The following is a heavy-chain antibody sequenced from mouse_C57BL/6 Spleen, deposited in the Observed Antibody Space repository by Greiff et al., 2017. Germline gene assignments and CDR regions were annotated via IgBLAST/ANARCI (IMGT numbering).Heavy chain of an antibody. CDR3: ARYVNSPWFAY. J-gene: IGHJ3*01. V-gene: IGHV5-2*01. D-gene: IGHD2-1*01. Sequence: EVKVVESGGGLVQPGESLKLSCESNEYEFPSPDMSWVRKTPEKRLELVAAINSDGGSTYYPDTMERRFIISRDNTKKTLYLQMRSLRSEDTALYYCARYVNSPWFAYWGQGTLVTVSA. CDR1: EYEFPSPD. CDR2: INSDGGST.